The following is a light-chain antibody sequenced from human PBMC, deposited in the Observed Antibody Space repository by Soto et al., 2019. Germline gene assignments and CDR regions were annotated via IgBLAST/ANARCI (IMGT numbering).Light chain of an antibody. V-gene: IGKV3-20*01. CDR3: QQYGNSPALT. CDR2: GAS. Sequence: EIVLTQSPGTLSLSPGERATLSCRASQSVRSNILAWYQQKPGQAPRLIMYGASSRTAGIPDRISGSGSGTDFTLTISRLEPEDFAVYYCQQYGNSPALTFGGGTKVEIK. J-gene: IGKJ4*01. CDR1: QSVRSNI.